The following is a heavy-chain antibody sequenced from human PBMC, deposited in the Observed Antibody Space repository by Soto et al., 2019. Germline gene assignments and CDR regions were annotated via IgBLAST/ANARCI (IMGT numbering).Heavy chain of an antibody. V-gene: IGHV4-59*01. CDR3: ARERKGRGYSLFDY. Sequence: SETLSLTCTVSGGSISSYYWSWIRQPPGKGLEWIGYIYYSGSTNYSPSLKSRVTISVDTSKNQFSLKLSSVTAADTAVYYCARERKGRGYSLFDYWGQGTLVTVSS. J-gene: IGHJ4*02. D-gene: IGHD5-18*01. CDR2: IYYSGST. CDR1: GGSISSYY.